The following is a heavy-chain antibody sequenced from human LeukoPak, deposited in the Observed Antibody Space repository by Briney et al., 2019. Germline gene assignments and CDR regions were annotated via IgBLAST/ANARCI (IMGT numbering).Heavy chain of an antibody. V-gene: IGHV3-33*06. D-gene: IGHD6-6*01. CDR3: AKAGSRSSTSPGAY. CDR2: IWYDGSNK. J-gene: IGHJ4*02. CDR1: GFTFSSYG. Sequence: PGGSLRLSCAASGFTFSSYGMHWVRQAPGKGLEWVAVIWYDGSNKYYADSVKGRFTISRDNSKNMLFMQMNSLRAEDTAIYYCAKAGSRSSTSPGAYWGQGTQVSVSS.